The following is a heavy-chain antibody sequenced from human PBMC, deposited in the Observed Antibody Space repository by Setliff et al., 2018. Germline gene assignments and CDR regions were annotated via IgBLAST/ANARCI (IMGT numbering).Heavy chain of an antibody. Sequence: ASVKVSCKASGDTSTTYAIHWVRQAPGQRLEWMGWINAGNGNTKYSQKFQGRVTMTTDTSTSTAYMELRSLRSDDTAVYYCARANDYSSGWYFYYYGMDVWGQGTTVTVSS. J-gene: IGHJ6*02. CDR1: GDTSTTYA. V-gene: IGHV1-3*01. CDR3: ARANDYSSGWYFYYYGMDV. CDR2: INAGNGNT. D-gene: IGHD6-19*01.